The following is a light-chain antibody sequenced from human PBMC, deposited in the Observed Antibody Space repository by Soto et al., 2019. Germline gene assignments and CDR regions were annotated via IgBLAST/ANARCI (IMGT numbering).Light chain of an antibody. CDR1: QSISSW. V-gene: IGKV1-5*01. CDR3: QQYNSYSKYT. Sequence: DIQMTQSPSTLSASVGDRVTITCRASQSISSWLAWYQQKPGKAPKLLIYDASSLESGVPSRFSGSGSGTEFSLLISSLLPDDFATYYCQQYNSYSKYTFGQGTKLEIK. J-gene: IGKJ2*01. CDR2: DAS.